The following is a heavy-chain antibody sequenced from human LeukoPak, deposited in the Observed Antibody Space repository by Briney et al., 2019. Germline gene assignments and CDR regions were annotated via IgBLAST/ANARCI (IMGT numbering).Heavy chain of an antibody. CDR3: ARTVAARGYYFDY. Sequence: GASVKVSCKASGGTFSSYAISWVRQAPGQGLEWMGGIIPIFGTANYAQKFQGRVTITTDESTSTAYMELSSLRSEDTAVYYCARTVAARGYYFDYWGQGTLVTVSS. D-gene: IGHD6-13*01. CDR1: GGTFSSYA. CDR2: IIPIFGTA. V-gene: IGHV1-69*05. J-gene: IGHJ4*02.